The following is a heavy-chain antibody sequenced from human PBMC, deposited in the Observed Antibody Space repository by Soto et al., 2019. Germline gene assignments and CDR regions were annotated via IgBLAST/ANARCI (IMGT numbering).Heavy chain of an antibody. CDR1: GGSFSGYY. CDR2: INHSGST. V-gene: IGHV4-34*01. Sequence: SETLSLTCAVYGGSFSGYYWSWIRQPPGKGLECIGEINHSGSTNYNPSLKSRVTISVDTSKNQFSLKLSSVTAADTAVYYCARGMVRGAHYYYYYMDVWGKGTTVTVSS. CDR3: ARGMVRGAHYYYYYMDV. D-gene: IGHD3-10*01. J-gene: IGHJ6*03.